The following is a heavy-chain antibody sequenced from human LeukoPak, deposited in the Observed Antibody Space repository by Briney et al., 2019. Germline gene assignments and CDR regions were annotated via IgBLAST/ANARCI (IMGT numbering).Heavy chain of an antibody. J-gene: IGHJ5*02. V-gene: IGHV4-38-2*02. Sequence: SETPSLTCTVSGYSISSGYYWGWIRQPPGKGLEWIGSIYHSGGTFYNPSLKSRVTISVDTSKNQFSLKLSSVTAADTAVYYCAREKQGFDPWGQGTLVTVSS. CDR2: IYHSGGT. CDR1: GYSISSGYY. CDR3: AREKQGFDP.